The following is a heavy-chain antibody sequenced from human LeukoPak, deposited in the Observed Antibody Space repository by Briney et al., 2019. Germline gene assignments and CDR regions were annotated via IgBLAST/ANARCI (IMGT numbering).Heavy chain of an antibody. J-gene: IGHJ6*03. CDR2: ISSSSSYI. V-gene: IGHV3-21*01. CDR1: GFTFSSYS. D-gene: IGHD2-2*02. Sequence: GGSLRLSCAASGFTFSSYSMNWVRQAPGKGLEWVSSISSSSSYIYYADSVKGRFTISRDNAKNSLYLQMNSLRAEDTAVYYCARGPYCSSTSCYREGYYYYMDVWGKGTTVTVSS. CDR3: ARGPYCSSTSCYREGYYYYMDV.